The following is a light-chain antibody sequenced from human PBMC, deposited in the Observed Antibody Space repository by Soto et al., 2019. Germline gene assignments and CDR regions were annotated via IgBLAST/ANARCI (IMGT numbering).Light chain of an antibody. J-gene: IGLJ3*02. CDR3: ATWDGILNVCV. CDR1: KSDIGSNT. V-gene: IGLV1-44*01. Sequence: QSVLTQPPSVSGTPGQRVNISCSGGKSDIGSNTVFWFQHVPGTAPRLLIYTNNQRPSGVPDRFSGSKSDTSASLAISGLQSEDEADYFCATWDGILNVCVFGGGTKLTVL. CDR2: TNN.